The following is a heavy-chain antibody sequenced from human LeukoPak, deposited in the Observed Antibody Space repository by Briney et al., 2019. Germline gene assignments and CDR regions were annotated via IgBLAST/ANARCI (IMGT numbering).Heavy chain of an antibody. V-gene: IGHV3-23*01. D-gene: IGHD3-10*01. CDR2: ISGSGGNT. CDR3: AKDRGSAPYCIDY. J-gene: IGHJ4*02. Sequence: PGGSLRLSCAASRFAFSTYAMSWVRQAPGKGLEWVSAISGSGGNTYYADSVKGRVTISRDNSKSTVYLQMNSLRAEDTAVYYCAKDRGSAPYCIDYWGQGTLVTVSS. CDR1: RFAFSTYA.